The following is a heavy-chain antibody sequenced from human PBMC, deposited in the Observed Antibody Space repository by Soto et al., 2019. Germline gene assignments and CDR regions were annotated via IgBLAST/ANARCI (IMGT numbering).Heavy chain of an antibody. CDR1: GFSFSTYA. Sequence: GGSLRLSCVASGFSFSTYAMTWVRQAPGKGLEWVSGISGSAGTYYAASVKGRFTISRDNSKNTMYLQMNSLRAEDTAVYYCAKLRDYDFWSGYYTGGSWFDPWGHGTLVTASS. V-gene: IGHV3-23*01. CDR3: AKLRDYDFWSGYYTGGSWFDP. D-gene: IGHD3-3*01. CDR2: ISGSAGT. J-gene: IGHJ5*02.